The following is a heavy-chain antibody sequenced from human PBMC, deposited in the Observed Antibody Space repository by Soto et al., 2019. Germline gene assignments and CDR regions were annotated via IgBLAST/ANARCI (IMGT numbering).Heavy chain of an antibody. Sequence: ASVKVSCKASGYTFTNYAMHWVRQAPGQRLEWMGWINAGNGNTKYSQKFQGRVTITRDTSASTVYMELNSLRSEDTAVYYCARDLAAVVAGTFGYWGQGTQVTV. CDR2: INAGNGNT. CDR3: ARDLAAVVAGTFGY. CDR1: GYTFTNYA. J-gene: IGHJ4*02. D-gene: IGHD6-19*01. V-gene: IGHV1-3*01.